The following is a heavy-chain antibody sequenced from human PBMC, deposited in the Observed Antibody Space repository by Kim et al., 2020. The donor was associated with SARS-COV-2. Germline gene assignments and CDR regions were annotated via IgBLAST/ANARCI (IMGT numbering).Heavy chain of an antibody. Sequence: ASVKVSCKASGYTFTSYGISWVRQAPGQGLEWMGWISAYNGNTNYAQKLQGRVTMTTDTSTNTAYMELRSLRSDDTAVYYCAREPTDYYDFWSGYSGYYGMDVWGQGTTVTVSS. CDR1: GYTFTSYG. J-gene: IGHJ6*02. D-gene: IGHD3-3*01. CDR2: ISAYNGNT. V-gene: IGHV1-18*04. CDR3: AREPTDYYDFWSGYSGYYGMDV.